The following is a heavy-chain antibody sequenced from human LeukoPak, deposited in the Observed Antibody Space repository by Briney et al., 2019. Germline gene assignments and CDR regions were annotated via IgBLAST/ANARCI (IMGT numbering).Heavy chain of an antibody. D-gene: IGHD4-17*01. V-gene: IGHV4-4*07. Sequence: SETLSLTCTVSGGSIRSYYWSWMRQPAGKGLEWIGRIYTSGSTNYNPSLKSRVTMSVDTSKNQFSLKLSSVTAADTAVYYCASISTTNYYYMDVWGKGTTVTVSS. CDR2: IYTSGST. CDR1: GGSIRSYY. J-gene: IGHJ6*03. CDR3: ASISTTNYYYMDV.